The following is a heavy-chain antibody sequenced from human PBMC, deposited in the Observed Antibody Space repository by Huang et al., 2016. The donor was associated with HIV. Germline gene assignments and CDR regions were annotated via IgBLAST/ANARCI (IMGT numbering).Heavy chain of an antibody. V-gene: IGHV5-51*01. Sequence: VQLVQSGAEVKKPGESLKISCKGSGYSFSSYWIAWVRQMPGKGLEWMGIIFPDDSDTTYSPSFEGHVTISADKSIGTAYLQWSSLKASDTAMYYCARRFSSSSGYFDYWGQGSLVTVSS. CDR3: ARRFSSSSGYFDY. CDR1: GYSFSSYW. D-gene: IGHD6-6*01. J-gene: IGHJ4*02. CDR2: IFPDDSDT.